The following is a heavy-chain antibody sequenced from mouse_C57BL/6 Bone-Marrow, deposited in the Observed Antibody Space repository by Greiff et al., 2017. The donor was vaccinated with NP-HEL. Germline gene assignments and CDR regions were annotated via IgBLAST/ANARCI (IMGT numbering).Heavy chain of an antibody. Sequence: QVQLQQPGAEMVKPGASVKLSCKASGYTFTSYWMHWVKQRPGQGLEWIGMIHPNSGSTNYNEKFKSKATLTVDKSSSTAYMQLSSLTSEDSAVYYCAGSYDGDAMDYWGQGTSVTVSS. CDR2: IHPNSGST. CDR3: AGSYDGDAMDY. CDR1: GYTFTSYW. D-gene: IGHD2-10*01. J-gene: IGHJ4*01. V-gene: IGHV1-64*01.